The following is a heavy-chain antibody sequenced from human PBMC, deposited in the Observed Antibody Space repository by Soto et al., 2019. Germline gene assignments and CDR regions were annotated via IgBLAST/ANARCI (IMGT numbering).Heavy chain of an antibody. D-gene: IGHD5-18*01. CDR3: ARDDTYGLDYFDY. CDR2: ISTGSTYI. CDR1: GFTFSTYN. V-gene: IGHV3-21*01. J-gene: IGHJ4*02. Sequence: EVQLVESGGGLVKPGGSLRLSCAASGFTFSTYNMNWVRQAPGKGLEWVSSISTGSTYISYSDSVRGRFIISRDNAKNSLYLQMNSLRAEDTAVYYCARDDTYGLDYFDYWGQGTLVTVSS.